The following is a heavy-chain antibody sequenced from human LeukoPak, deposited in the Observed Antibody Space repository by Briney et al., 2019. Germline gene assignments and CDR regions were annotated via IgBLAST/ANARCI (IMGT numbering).Heavy chain of an antibody. CDR3: ARAASVAGTYALNL. Sequence: PGGSLRLSCAVSGFTVSSNYMSWVRQAPGKGLEWVSVIYGGGSTYYADSVKGRFTISRDNSKNTLYLQMNSLRAEDTAVYYCARAASVAGTYALNLWGQGTLVTVSS. D-gene: IGHD6-19*01. CDR2: IYGGGST. CDR1: GFTVSSNY. J-gene: IGHJ4*02. V-gene: IGHV3-66*01.